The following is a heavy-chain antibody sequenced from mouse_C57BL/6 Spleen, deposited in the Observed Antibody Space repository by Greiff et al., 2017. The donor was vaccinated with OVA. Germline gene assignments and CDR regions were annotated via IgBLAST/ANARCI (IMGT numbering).Heavy chain of an antibody. Sequence: VQLQQSGPELVKPGASVKISCKASGYSFSGYYMNWVKQSPEKSLEWIGEINPSTGGNTYNQKFKTKATLTVDKSSSTTYMQLKSLTSEDSAVYYSAKGLLPNYWGQGTTLTVSS. V-gene: IGHV1-42*01. CDR2: INPSTGGN. D-gene: IGHD2-10*01. CDR1: GYSFSGYY. J-gene: IGHJ2*01. CDR3: AKGLLPNY.